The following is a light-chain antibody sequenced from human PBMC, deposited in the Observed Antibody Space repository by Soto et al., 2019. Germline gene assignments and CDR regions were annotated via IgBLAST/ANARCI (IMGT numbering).Light chain of an antibody. V-gene: IGKV2-28*01. CDR2: LGS. Sequence: IVMTQSPLSLPVTPGEPASMSCRSSQSLLHSNGYTYLDWYLQKPGQSPQLLIYLGSNRASGAPERFSGSGSDTDFTLKISREQVEDVGVYYCMQSLRTPQTFGQGTKVDIK. CDR1: QSLLHSNGYTY. CDR3: MQSLRTPQT. J-gene: IGKJ1*01.